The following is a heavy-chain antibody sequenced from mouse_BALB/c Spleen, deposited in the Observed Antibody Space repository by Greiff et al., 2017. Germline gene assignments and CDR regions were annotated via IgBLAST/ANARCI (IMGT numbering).Heavy chain of an antibody. J-gene: IGHJ2*01. CDR3: ARDGVTTATSYFDY. V-gene: IGHV2-9*02. D-gene: IGHD1-2*01. Sequence: VKLMESGPGLVAPSQSLSITCTVSGFSLTSYGVHWVRQPPGKGLEWLGVIWAGGSTNYNSALMSRLSISKDNSKSQVFLKMNSLQTDDTAMYYCARDGVTTATSYFDYWGQGTTLTVSS. CDR1: GFSLTSYG. CDR2: IWAGGST.